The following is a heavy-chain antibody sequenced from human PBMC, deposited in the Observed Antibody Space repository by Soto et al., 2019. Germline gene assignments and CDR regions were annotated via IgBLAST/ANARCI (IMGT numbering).Heavy chain of an antibody. Sequence: QVHLVQSGAEVKKPGASVKVSCKGSGYAFTTYGITWVRQDPGQGLEWMGWISAHNGNTNYAQKLQGRVTVTRDTSTSTAYMVLRSLRSDDTAVYYCARGRYGDYWGQGALITVSS. CDR3: ARGRYGDY. D-gene: IGHD1-1*01. CDR1: GYAFTTYG. CDR2: ISAHNGNT. V-gene: IGHV1-18*01. J-gene: IGHJ4*02.